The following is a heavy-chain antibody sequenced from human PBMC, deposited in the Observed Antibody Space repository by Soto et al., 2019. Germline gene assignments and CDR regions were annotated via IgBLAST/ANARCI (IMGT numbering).Heavy chain of an antibody. J-gene: IGHJ5*02. CDR1: GYTFTGYY. D-gene: IGHD1-7*01. CDR3: ARDGFMSFGITGTISWYTNWFDP. Sequence: ASVKVSCKASGYTFTGYYMHWVRQAPGQGLEWMGWINPNSGGTNYAQKFQGRVTMARDTSISTAYMELSRLRSDDTAVYYCARDGFMSFGITGTISWYTNWFDPWGQGTLVTVSS. V-gene: IGHV1-2*02. CDR2: INPNSGGT.